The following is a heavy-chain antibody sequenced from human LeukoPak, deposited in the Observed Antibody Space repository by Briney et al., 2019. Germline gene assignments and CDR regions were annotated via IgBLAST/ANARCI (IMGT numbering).Heavy chain of an antibody. Sequence: SVKVSCKASGYTFTGYYMHWVRQAPGQGLEWMGWINPNSGGTNYAQKFQGRVTMTRDTSISTAYMELSRLRSDDTAVYYCARVSFSVVTPTYAFDIWGQGTMVTVSS. J-gene: IGHJ3*02. CDR1: GYTFTGYY. CDR2: INPNSGGT. V-gene: IGHV1-2*02. D-gene: IGHD4-23*01. CDR3: ARVSFSVVTPTYAFDI.